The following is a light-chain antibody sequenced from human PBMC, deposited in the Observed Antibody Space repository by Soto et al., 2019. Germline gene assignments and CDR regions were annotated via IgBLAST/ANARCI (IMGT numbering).Light chain of an antibody. CDR1: QSVTSSC. CDR3: QQCGGSPLFS. V-gene: IGKV3-20*01. J-gene: IGKJ3*01. CDR2: TAS. Sequence: EMVLTQSPATLSLSPGERATLSCRASQSVTSSCLAWYQRKPGQAPRLLIHTASTRATDIPDRFSGSGSGTDFTLTISRLQPEDFAVYYCQQCGGSPLFSFGPGTRVDI.